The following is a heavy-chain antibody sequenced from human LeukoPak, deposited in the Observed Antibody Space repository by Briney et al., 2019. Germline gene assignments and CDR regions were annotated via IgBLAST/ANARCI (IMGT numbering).Heavy chain of an antibody. V-gene: IGHV4-34*01. CDR2: INHSGST. J-gene: IGHJ4*02. CDR3: ARYGVGGDRRRSYYFDY. D-gene: IGHD2-21*01. Sequence: SETLSLTCAVYGGSFSGYYWSWIRQPPRKGLEWIGEINHSGSTNYNPSLKSRVTISVDTSKNQFSLKLSSVTAADTAVYYCARYGVGGDRRRSYYFDYWGQGTLVTVSS. CDR1: GGSFSGYY.